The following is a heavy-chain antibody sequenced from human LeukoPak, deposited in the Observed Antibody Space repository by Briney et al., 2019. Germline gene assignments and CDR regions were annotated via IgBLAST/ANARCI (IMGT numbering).Heavy chain of an antibody. V-gene: IGHV3-53*01. D-gene: IGHD6-13*01. Sequence: GGSLRLSCAASGFTVSSNYMSWVRQAPGKGLEWVSVIYSGGSTYYADSVKGRFTISRGNSKNTLYLQMNSLRAEDTAVYYCARDVAAAGIYYWGQGTLVTVSS. J-gene: IGHJ4*02. CDR2: IYSGGST. CDR3: ARDVAAAGIYY. CDR1: GFTVSSNY.